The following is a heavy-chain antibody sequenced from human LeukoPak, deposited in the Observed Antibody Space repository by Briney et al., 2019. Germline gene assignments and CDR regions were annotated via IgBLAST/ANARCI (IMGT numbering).Heavy chain of an antibody. D-gene: IGHD2-2*01. CDR1: GGSISTSGYY. J-gene: IGHJ3*02. CDR3: ASMSGSTSEDAFDI. V-gene: IGHV4-39*01. Sequence: SETLSLTCTVSGGSISTSGYYWGWIRQPPGKGLEWIGSIYYSGSTYYNPSRKSRVTISTDMSKNQFTLKLSPVTAADTAVYYGASMSGSTSEDAFDIWGQGSMVIVSS. CDR2: IYYSGST.